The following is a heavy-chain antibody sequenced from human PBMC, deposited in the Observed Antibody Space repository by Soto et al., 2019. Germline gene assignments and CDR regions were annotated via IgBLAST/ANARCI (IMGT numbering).Heavy chain of an antibody. Sequence: GGSLKISCKGSGYSFTSYWISWVRQMPGKGLEWMGRIDPSDSYTNYSPSFQGHVTISADKSISTAYLQWSSLKASDTAMYYCARHHYDFWSGSYGMDVWGQGTTVTVSS. J-gene: IGHJ6*02. CDR1: GYSFTSYW. CDR2: IDPSDSYT. D-gene: IGHD3-3*01. CDR3: ARHHYDFWSGSYGMDV. V-gene: IGHV5-10-1*01.